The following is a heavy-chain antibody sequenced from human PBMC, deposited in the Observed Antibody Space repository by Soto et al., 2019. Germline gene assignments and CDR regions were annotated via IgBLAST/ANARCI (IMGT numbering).Heavy chain of an antibody. CDR3: ARGVQNGYDYWSFDY. CDR1: GYTFTSYG. D-gene: IGHD3-3*01. V-gene: IGHV1-18*01. J-gene: IGHJ4*02. Sequence: GASVKVSCKASGYTFTSYGISWVRQAPGQGLEWMGWISAYNGNTNYAQKLQGRVTMTRNTSISTAYMELSSLRSEDTAVYYCARGVQNGYDYWSFDYWGQGTLVTAPQ. CDR2: ISAYNGNT.